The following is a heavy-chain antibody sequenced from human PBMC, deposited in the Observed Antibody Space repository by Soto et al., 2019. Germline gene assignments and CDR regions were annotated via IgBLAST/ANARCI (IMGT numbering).Heavy chain of an antibody. CDR2: IFYSGGT. Sequence: SESLSLTCTVCGGSLSSGDYYWNWVRQSPGKGLEWIGNIFYSGGTYYNPSLMMRLTIAVVTSKHQFSLSQISVTAADTAVYFCASDRYSYDREGYYYCFDFWAQGTLETVSS. V-gene: IGHV4-30-4*08. D-gene: IGHD3-22*01. J-gene: IGHJ4*02. CDR1: GGSLSSGDYY. CDR3: ASDRYSYDREGYYYCFDF.